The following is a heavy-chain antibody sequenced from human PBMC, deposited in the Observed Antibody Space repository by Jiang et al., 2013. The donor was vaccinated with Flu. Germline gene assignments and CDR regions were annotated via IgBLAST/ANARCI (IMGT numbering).Heavy chain of an antibody. CDR1: GFTFRSYA. D-gene: IGHD2-15*01. CDR2: ISGDGGST. J-gene: IGHJ4*02. Sequence: VQLVESGGGLVQVGGSLRLSCAASGFTFRSYAMSWVRQAPGKGLEWVSGISGDGGSTHYADSVKGRFTISRDNSKNTLFLQMNSLTAEDTAAYYCAKGRIPVLSFDYWGQGTLVTVS. V-gene: IGHV3-23*04. CDR3: AKGRIPVLSFDY.